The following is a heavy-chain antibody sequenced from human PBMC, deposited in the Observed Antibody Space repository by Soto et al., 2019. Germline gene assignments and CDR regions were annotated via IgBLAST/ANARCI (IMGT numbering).Heavy chain of an antibody. V-gene: IGHV3-23*01. Sequence: EVHLLEHGGQLVQPGESLRLSCAASGFTFRTFTMNWVRQAPGKGLEWVSGIIGGDGDKFYSDSVKGRFTISRDNSKDMLFLQMSSLRVDDTAVYYCAKDRDPDGIWTFDSWGQGTLVTVPS. D-gene: IGHD3-9*01. J-gene: IGHJ5*01. CDR2: IIGGDGDK. CDR3: AKDRDPDGIWTFDS. CDR1: GFTFRTFT.